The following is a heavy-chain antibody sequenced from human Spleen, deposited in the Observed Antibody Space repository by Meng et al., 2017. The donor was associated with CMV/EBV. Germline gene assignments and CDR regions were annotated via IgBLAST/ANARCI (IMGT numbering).Heavy chain of an antibody. CDR1: GGSISSNGYY. CDR3: ARARYCSGGSCFRHFDY. Sequence: QRQLRESGPGLVKPSETLSLTCTVSGGSISSNGYYWDWVRQPPGKGLEWIGAIYHSGSTSYNPSLKSRVTISVDTSKNQFSLKLSSVTAADTAVYYCARARYCSGGSCFRHFDYWGQGTLVTVSS. V-gene: IGHV4-39*07. J-gene: IGHJ4*02. D-gene: IGHD2-15*01. CDR2: IYHSGST.